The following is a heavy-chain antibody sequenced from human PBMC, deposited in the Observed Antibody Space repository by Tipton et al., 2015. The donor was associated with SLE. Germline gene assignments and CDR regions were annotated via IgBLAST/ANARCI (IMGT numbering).Heavy chain of an antibody. CDR2: TSPYTGNT. J-gene: IGHJ1*01. V-gene: IGHV1-18*04. CDR3: ARARFRVAAAH. CDR1: GYTFTNYG. Sequence: QLVQSGAEVKKPGASVKVSCKASGYTFTNYGISWVRQAPGQGLEWMGWTSPYTGNTNYAQNLQGRVTMTTDTSTSTAYMELSSLRSEDTAVYYCARARFRVAAAHWGQGTLVTVSS. D-gene: IGHD6-19*01.